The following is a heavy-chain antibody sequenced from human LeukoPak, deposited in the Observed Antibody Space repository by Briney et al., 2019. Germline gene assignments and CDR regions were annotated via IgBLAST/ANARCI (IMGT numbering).Heavy chain of an antibody. CDR2: INPDGGVT. V-gene: IGHV3-7*02. Sequence: PGGSLRLSCAASGFTFSGSWMSWVRQAPGKGLEWVASINPDGGVTSYVGSVKGRFTISRDNAKNSLDLQMNSLSLEDMAVYYCAKSMTTYDHWGQGTLVTVSS. D-gene: IGHD3-16*01. CDR1: GFTFSGSW. J-gene: IGHJ4*02. CDR3: AKSMTTYDH.